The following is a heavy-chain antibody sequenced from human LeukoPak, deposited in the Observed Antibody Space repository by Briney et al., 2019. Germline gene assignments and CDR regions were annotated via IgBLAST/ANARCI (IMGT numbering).Heavy chain of an antibody. D-gene: IGHD2-2*02. CDR2: IYYSGST. CDR3: ARIVLGYCSSTSCYTWFDP. V-gene: IGHV4-39*01. Sequence: SETLSLTCTVSGGSISSSSYYWGWVRQPPGKGLEWIGSIYYSGSTYYNPSLKSRVTISVDTSKNQFSLKLSSVTAADTAVYYCARIVLGYCSSTSCYTWFDPWGQGTLVTVSS. J-gene: IGHJ5*02. CDR1: GGSISSSSYY.